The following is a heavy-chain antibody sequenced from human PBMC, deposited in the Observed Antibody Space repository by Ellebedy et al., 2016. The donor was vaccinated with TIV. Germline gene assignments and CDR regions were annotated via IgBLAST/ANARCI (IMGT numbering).Heavy chain of an antibody. CDR1: GLTFRSYS. CDR3: ARDSSYCRSSDCRGDAFDI. J-gene: IGHJ3*02. Sequence: GESLKISCAASGLTFRSYSMNWVRQAPGKGLEWVSSISSSSSYIYYADSVKGRFTISRDNAKKSLYLQLNSLRAEDTAVYYCARDSSYCRSSDCRGDAFDIWGQGTVVTVSS. CDR2: ISSSSSYI. D-gene: IGHD2-2*01. V-gene: IGHV3-21*01.